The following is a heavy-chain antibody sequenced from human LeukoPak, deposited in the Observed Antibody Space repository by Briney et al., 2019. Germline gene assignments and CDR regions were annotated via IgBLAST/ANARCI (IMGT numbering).Heavy chain of an antibody. V-gene: IGHV1-46*01. Sequence: ASVKVSCKASGYTFTSYYMHWVRQAPGQGLEWMGIINPSGGSTSYAHKFQGRVTMTRDTSTSTVYMELSSLRSEDTAVYYCARDFRISTGYCTNGVCYTKWFDPWGQGTLVTVSS. CDR3: ARDFRISTGYCTNGVCYTKWFDP. D-gene: IGHD2-8*01. CDR1: GYTFTSYY. CDR2: INPSGGST. J-gene: IGHJ5*02.